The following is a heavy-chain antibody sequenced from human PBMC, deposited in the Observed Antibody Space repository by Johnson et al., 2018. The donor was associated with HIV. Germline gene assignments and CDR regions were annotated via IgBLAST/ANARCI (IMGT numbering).Heavy chain of an antibody. V-gene: IGHV3-74*02. J-gene: IGHJ3*02. CDR3: ARWDPVVVTAIPVRLPRNFDI. Sequence: VQLVESGGGLVQPGGSLRLSCAASGFTFSSYWMHWVRQAPGKGLVWVSRINSDGSSTSYADSVKGRFTISRDNAKNTLYLQMNSLRAEDTAVYYCARWDPVVVTAIPVRLPRNFDIWGQGTMVTVSS. D-gene: IGHD2-21*02. CDR1: GFTFSSYW. CDR2: INSDGSST.